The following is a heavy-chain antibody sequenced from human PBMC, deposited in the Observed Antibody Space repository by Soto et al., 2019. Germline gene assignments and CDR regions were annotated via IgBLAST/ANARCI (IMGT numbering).Heavy chain of an antibody. D-gene: IGHD6-19*01. CDR3: AREAPHSSGWYWFDS. CDR2: MYYSGRN. Sequence: SETLSLTCTVSGGSVGSGSYYWSWIRQPPGKGLEWIGYMYYSGRNNYNPSLKSRVTISGDTSKNQFSLKLSSVTAADTAVYYCAREAPHSSGWYWFDSWGQGTLVTVSS. CDR1: GGSVGSGSYY. V-gene: IGHV4-61*01. J-gene: IGHJ5*01.